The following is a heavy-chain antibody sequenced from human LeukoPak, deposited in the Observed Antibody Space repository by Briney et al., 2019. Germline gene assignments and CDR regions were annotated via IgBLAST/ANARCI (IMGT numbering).Heavy chain of an antibody. Sequence: GGSLRLSCAASGFTVSSNYMSWVRQAPGKGLEWVSVIYSGGSTYYADSVKGRFTISRDNSKNTLYLQMNSLRAEDTAVYYCAREEDYYDSSGYYSSFDYWGQGTLVTVSS. D-gene: IGHD3-22*01. CDR1: GFTVSSNY. V-gene: IGHV3-66*01. CDR2: IYSGGST. J-gene: IGHJ4*02. CDR3: AREEDYYDSSGYYSSFDY.